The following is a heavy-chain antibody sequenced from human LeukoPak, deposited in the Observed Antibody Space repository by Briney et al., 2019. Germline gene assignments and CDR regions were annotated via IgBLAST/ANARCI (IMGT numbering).Heavy chain of an antibody. Sequence: SETLSLTCTVSGASISSYYWSWIRQPPGKGLEWIGYIYYSGSTYYKSSLKSRVTISVDTSKNQFSLKLSSVTAADTAVYYCARITGPHDAFDIWGQGTMVTVSS. CDR2: IYYSGST. CDR3: ARITGPHDAFDI. D-gene: IGHD1-20*01. J-gene: IGHJ3*02. CDR1: GASISSYY. V-gene: IGHV4-30-4*01.